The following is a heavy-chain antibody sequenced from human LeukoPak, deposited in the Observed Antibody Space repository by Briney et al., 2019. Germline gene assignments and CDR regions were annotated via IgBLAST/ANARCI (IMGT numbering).Heavy chain of an antibody. CDR1: GGSFSGYY. Sequence: SETLSLTCAVYGGSFSGYYWSWIRQPPGKGLEWIGEINHSGSTNYNPSLKSRVTIPVDTSKNQFSLKLSSVTAADTAVYYCARGQSYLYYYYMDVWGKGTTVTVSS. V-gene: IGHV4-34*01. CDR3: ARGQSYLYYYYMDV. J-gene: IGHJ6*03. CDR2: INHSGST. D-gene: IGHD1-26*01.